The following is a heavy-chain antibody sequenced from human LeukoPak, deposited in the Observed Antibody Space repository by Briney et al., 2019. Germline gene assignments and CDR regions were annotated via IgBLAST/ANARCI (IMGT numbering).Heavy chain of an antibody. D-gene: IGHD4-17*01. V-gene: IGHV4-38-2*02. J-gene: IGHJ4*02. Sequence: SETVSLTCTVSGYSISSGYYWGWIRQPPGKGLEWIGSINHSGSTYYNPSLKSRVTISVDTSKNQFSLNLSSVSAADTAVYYCARGPTTSPQYSFDYWGQGNMVTVSS. CDR3: ARGPTTSPQYSFDY. CDR1: GYSISSGYY. CDR2: INHSGST.